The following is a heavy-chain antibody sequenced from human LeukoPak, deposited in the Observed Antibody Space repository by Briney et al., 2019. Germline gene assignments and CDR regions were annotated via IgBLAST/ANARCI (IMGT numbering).Heavy chain of an antibody. V-gene: IGHV3-23*01. D-gene: IGHD3-22*01. CDR3: AKEGAPFYYGSSGYQPFDY. CDR2: ISGSGGST. CDR1: GFTFSSYG. J-gene: IGHJ4*02. Sequence: PGGSLRLSCAASGFTFSSYGMSWVRQAPGKGLEWVSAISGSGGSTYYADSVKGRFTISRDNSKNTLYLQMNSLRAEDTAVYYCAKEGAPFYYGSSGYQPFDYWGQGTLVTVSS.